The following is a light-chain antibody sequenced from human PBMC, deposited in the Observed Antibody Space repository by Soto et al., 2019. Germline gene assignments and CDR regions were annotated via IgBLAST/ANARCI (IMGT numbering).Light chain of an antibody. CDR1: QSISSY. J-gene: IGKJ4*01. Sequence: DTQMTQSPSSLSASVGDRVTITCRASQSISSYLNWYQQKPGKAPKLLIYAASSLQSGVPSRFSGSGSGTDFTLTISSLQPEDFATYYCQQSYSTPLTFGGGTKVDIK. CDR2: AAS. V-gene: IGKV1-39*01. CDR3: QQSYSTPLT.